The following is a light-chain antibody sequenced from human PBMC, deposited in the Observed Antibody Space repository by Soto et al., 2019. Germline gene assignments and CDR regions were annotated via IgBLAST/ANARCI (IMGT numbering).Light chain of an antibody. CDR2: GAS. Sequence: DIVMTQSPDSLAVSLGERATINCKSSQSVLYSSNNKNYLAWYQQKPGQAPRLLIYGASTRATGIPARFSGSGSGTEFTLTISSLQSEDFAVYYCQQYNNWPPLTFGGGTKVDIK. J-gene: IGKJ4*01. V-gene: IGKV4-1*01. CDR1: QSVLYSSNNKNY. CDR3: QQYNNWPPLT.